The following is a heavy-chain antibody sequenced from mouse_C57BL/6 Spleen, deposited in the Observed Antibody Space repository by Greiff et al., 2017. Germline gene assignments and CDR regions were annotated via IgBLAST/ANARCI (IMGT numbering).Heavy chain of an antibody. CDR1: GYTFTDYN. CDR2: INPNNGGT. D-gene: IGHD4-1*01. V-gene: IGHV1-18*01. Sequence: VQLQQSGPELVKPGASVKIPCKASGYTFTDYNMDWVKQSHGKSLEWIGDINPNNGGTIYNQKFKGKATLTVDKSSSTAYMELRSLTSEDTAVYYCARRLTGDAMDYWGQGTSVTVSS. CDR3: ARRLTGDAMDY. J-gene: IGHJ4*01.